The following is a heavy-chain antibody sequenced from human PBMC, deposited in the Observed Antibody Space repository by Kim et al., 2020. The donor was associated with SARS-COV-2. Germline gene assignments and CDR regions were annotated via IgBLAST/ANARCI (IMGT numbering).Heavy chain of an antibody. CDR2: FYPGDSDA. CDR3: ARFDSSGYYMIDY. CDR1: GYIFTNYW. J-gene: IGHJ4*02. V-gene: IGHV5-51*01. Sequence: GESLKISCKGSGYIFTNYWIGWVRQMPGKGLECMGIFYPGDSDARYSPSFQGQVTMSGDKSINTASLQWSSLKASDTAMYYCARFDSSGYYMIDYWGQGT. D-gene: IGHD3-22*01.